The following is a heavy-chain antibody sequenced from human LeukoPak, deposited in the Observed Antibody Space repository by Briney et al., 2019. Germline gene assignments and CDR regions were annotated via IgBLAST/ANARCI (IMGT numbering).Heavy chain of an antibody. CDR3: ARGNGLLWFGELLYPPYYYGMDV. CDR2: IYHSGST. D-gene: IGHD3-10*01. J-gene: IGHJ6*02. V-gene: IGHV4-30-2*01. CDR1: GGSISSGGYS. Sequence: SETLSLTCAVSGGSISSGGYSWSWIRQPPGKGLEWIGYIYHSGSTYYNPSLKSRVTISVDTSKNQFSLKLSSVTAADTAVYYCARGNGLLWFGELLYPPYYYGMDVWGQGTTVTVSS.